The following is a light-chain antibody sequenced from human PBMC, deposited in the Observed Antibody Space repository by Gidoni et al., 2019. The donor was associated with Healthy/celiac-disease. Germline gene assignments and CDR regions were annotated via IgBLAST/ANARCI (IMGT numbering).Light chain of an antibody. CDR3: QQYYSTPCS. V-gene: IGKV4-1*01. CDR2: WAS. J-gene: IGKJ2*04. Sequence: DIGMTQAPGAVAAYLGERATINCKSSQSVLYSSNNKNYLAWYQQKPGQPPKLLIYWASTRESGVPDRFSGSGSGTDFTLTISSLQAEDVVVYYCQQYYSTPCSFGQGTKLETK. CDR1: QSVLYSSNNKNY.